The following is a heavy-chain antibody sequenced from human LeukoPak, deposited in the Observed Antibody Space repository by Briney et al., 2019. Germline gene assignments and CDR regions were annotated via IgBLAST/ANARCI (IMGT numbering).Heavy chain of an antibody. Sequence: PSETLPLTCTVSGGSISSYYWSWIRQPPGKGLEWIGYIYYSGSTNYNPSLKSRVTISVDTSKNQFPLKLSSVTAADTAVYYCARHVAGYYYDSSAFDIWGQGTMVTVSS. D-gene: IGHD3-22*01. CDR1: GGSISSYY. CDR3: ARHVAGYYYDSSAFDI. V-gene: IGHV4-59*08. J-gene: IGHJ3*02. CDR2: IYYSGST.